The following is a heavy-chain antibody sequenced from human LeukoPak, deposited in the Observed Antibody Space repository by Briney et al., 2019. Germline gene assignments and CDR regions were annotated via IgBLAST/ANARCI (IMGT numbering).Heavy chain of an antibody. J-gene: IGHJ4*02. CDR2: ISSNSGTT. D-gene: IGHD6-13*01. V-gene: IGHV3-23*01. CDR3: AKRVHSASWYAAFDH. Sequence: GGSLRLSCAASGFSFSNYVMTWVRQAPGKGLEWVSGISSNSGTTYYADSVKGRFTISRDNSKNTLYLQMSSLRAEDTAVYYCAKRVHSASWYAAFDHWGQGTLVTVSS. CDR1: GFSFSNYV.